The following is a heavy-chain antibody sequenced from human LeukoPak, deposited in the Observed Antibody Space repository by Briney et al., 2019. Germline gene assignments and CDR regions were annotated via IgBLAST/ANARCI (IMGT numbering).Heavy chain of an antibody. J-gene: IGHJ5*02. V-gene: IGHV3-7*01. CDR2: IKQDGSEK. CDR1: GFTFSSYW. D-gene: IGHD3-10*01. CDR3: ARGRPPRPPTYYYGSGSYPNWFDP. Sequence: GGSLRLSCAASGFTFSSYWMSWVRQAPGKGLEWVANIKQDGSEKYYVDSVKGRFTISRDNAKNSLYLQMNSLRAEDTAVYYCARGRPPRPPTYYYGSGSYPNWFDPWGQGTLVTVSS.